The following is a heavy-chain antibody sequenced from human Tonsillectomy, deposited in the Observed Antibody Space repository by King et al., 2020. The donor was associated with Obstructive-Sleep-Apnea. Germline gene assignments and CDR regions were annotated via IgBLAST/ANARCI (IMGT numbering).Heavy chain of an antibody. J-gene: IGHJ4*02. Sequence: QLVQSGAEVKKSGESLRISCKGSGYSFSTYWIGWVRQMPGKGLEWMGIIYPGDSDTRYSPLFQGQVTISADKSISSAYLQWSSLKASDTAMYYCARGYDRNYFDYWGQGTLVTVSS. V-gene: IGHV5-51*01. CDR2: IYPGDSDT. CDR3: ARGYDRNYFDY. CDR1: GYSFSTYW. D-gene: IGHD5-12*01.